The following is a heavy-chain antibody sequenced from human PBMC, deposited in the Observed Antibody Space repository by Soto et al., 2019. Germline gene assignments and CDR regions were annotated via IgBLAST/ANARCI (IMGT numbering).Heavy chain of an antibody. V-gene: IGHV3-73*02. CDR1: GFTFSGSA. J-gene: IGHJ4*02. CDR2: IRSKANSYAT. Sequence: EVQLVESGGGLVQPGGSLKLSCAASGFTFSGSAMHWVRQASGKGLEWVGRIRSKANSYATAYAASVKGRFTISRDDSKNTAYLQMNSLKTEDTAVYYCTSGIAVANLRGHWGQGTLVTVSS. CDR3: TSGIAVANLRGH. D-gene: IGHD6-19*01.